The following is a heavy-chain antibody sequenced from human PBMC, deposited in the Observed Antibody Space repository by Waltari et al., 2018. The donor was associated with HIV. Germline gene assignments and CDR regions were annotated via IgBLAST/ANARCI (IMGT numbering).Heavy chain of an antibody. V-gene: IGHV3-49*04. CDR1: GFTFGDYA. CDR3: IWFGEPSPDY. Sequence: EVQLVESGGGLVQPGRSLRLSCTASGFTFGDYAMSWVRQAPGKGLGWVGFIRSKAYGGTTEDAASVKGRFTISRDDSKSIAYLQMNSLKTEDTAVYYCIWFGEPSPDYWGQGTLVTVSS. D-gene: IGHD3-10*01. CDR2: IRSKAYGGTT. J-gene: IGHJ4*02.